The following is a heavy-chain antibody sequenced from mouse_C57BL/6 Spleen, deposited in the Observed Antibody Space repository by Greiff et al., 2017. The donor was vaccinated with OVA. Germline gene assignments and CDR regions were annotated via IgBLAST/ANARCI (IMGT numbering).Heavy chain of an antibody. J-gene: IGHJ4*01. CDR3: ARPGNYYAMDY. CDR2: ISSGSSTI. CDR1: GFTFSDYG. Sequence: EVHLVESGGGLVKPGGSLKLSCAASGFTFSDYGMHWVRQAPEKGLEWVAYISSGSSTIYYADTVKGRFTISRDNAKNTLFLRMTSLRAEDTAMYYCARPGNYYAMDYWGQGTSVTVSS. V-gene: IGHV5-17*01.